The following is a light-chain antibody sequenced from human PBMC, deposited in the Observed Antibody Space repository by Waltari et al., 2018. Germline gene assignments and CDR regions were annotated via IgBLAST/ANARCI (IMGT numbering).Light chain of an antibody. CDR3: QQANTNTFPPT. CDR1: PDISKH. V-gene: IGKV1-33*01. J-gene: IGKJ1*01. CDR2: DAS. Sequence: DIQMTQSPSSLSASVGDRVTITCQASPDISKHLNWYQQKPGKAPKLLIYDASNLETGVPSRFSGSGSGTLFTFTISSLQPEDFATYYCQQANTNTFPPTFGQGTKVEIK.